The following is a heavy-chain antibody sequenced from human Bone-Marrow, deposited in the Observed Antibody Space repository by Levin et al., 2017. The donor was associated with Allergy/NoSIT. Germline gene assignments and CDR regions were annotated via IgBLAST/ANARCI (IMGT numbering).Heavy chain of an antibody. CDR3: AKGNAAEQWFVFEN. D-gene: IGHD6-19*01. V-gene: IGHV3-23*01. CDR2: VSGSGNGK. Sequence: ETLSLTCAASGFTFSNYAVTWVRHAPGKELEWVSTVSGSGNGKYYADSVKGRFTISRDNSKNTLYLQMNSLRGEDTAVYYCAKGNAAEQWFVFENWGQGTLVTVSS. J-gene: IGHJ4*02. CDR1: GFTFSNYA.